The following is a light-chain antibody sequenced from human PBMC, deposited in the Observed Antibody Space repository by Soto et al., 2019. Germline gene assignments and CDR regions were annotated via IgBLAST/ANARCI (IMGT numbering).Light chain of an antibody. J-gene: IGLJ2*01. V-gene: IGLV2-14*01. CDR1: DSDVGAYDY. CDR2: EVS. CDR3: SSYSPITTLV. Sequence: QSVLTQPASVSGSPGQSITISCTGTDSDVGAYDYVSWYQHHPGKAPKLMIFEVSYRRPGVSDRSSGSKSGNTASLTISGLQADDEADYYCSSYSPITTLVFGGGTQLTVL.